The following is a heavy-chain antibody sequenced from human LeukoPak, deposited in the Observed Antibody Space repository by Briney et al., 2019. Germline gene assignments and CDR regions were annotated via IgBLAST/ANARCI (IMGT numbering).Heavy chain of an antibody. Sequence: SGTLSLTCAISGASISSTNWWIWVRQPPGKGLEWIGEMHHSGRTNYNPSLKSRITISVDKSKNQVFLRLNSVAAADTALYYCAREPTSQYYYGSGTTVYWGQGTLVTVSS. CDR3: AREPTSQYYYGSGTTVY. V-gene: IGHV4-4*02. CDR1: GASISSTNW. J-gene: IGHJ4*02. D-gene: IGHD3-10*01. CDR2: MHHSGRT.